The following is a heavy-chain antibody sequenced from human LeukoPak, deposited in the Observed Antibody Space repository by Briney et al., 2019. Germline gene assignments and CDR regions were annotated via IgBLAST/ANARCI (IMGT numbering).Heavy chain of an antibody. CDR3: ARSATMVRGVIGFDY. D-gene: IGHD3-10*01. J-gene: IGHJ4*02. V-gene: IGHV1-2*02. Sequence: ASVKVSCKASGYTFTGYYMHWVRQSPGQGLEWMGWINPNSGGTNYAQKFQGRVTMTRDTSISTAYMELSRLRSDDTAVYYCARSATMVRGVIGFDYSGQGTLVTVSS. CDR1: GYTFTGYY. CDR2: INPNSGGT.